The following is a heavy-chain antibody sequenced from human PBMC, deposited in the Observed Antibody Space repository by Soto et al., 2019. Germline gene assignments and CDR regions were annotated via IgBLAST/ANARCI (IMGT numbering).Heavy chain of an antibody. CDR3: ARVGGYSPLYYFDY. CDR2: IYYSGST. V-gene: IGHV4-61*01. J-gene: IGHJ4*02. D-gene: IGHD2-15*01. CDR1: GGSVSSGSYY. Sequence: PSETLSLTCTVSGGSVSSGSYYWSWIRQPPGKGLEWIGYIYYSGSTNYNPSLKSRVTISVDTSKNQFSLKLSSVTAADTAVYYCARVGGYSPLYYFDYWGQGTLVTVSS.